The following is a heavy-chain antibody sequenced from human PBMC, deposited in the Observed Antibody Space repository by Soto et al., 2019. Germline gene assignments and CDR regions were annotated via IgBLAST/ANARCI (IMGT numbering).Heavy chain of an antibody. CDR2: ISGGSSET. Sequence: QVQVVESGGGLVKPGGSLRLSCAVSGFTFRDYYMTWIRQAPGKGLEWVSYISGGSSETYYADSVKGRFTISRDNAKNSLYLQMNNLRADDSAVYYSARAPDTIFGVSTYYYYSAMDVWGQGTTVTVSS. CDR1: GFTFRDYY. V-gene: IGHV3-11*06. J-gene: IGHJ6*02. CDR3: ARAPDTIFGVSTYYYYSAMDV. D-gene: IGHD3-3*01.